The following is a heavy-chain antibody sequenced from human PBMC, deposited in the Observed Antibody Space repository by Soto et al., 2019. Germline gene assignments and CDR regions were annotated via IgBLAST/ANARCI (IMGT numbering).Heavy chain of an antibody. Sequence: PGGSLRLSCTASGFAFSSYALTWVRQAPGKVLEWVSVIGVSDTKTYYADSVKGRFTISRDNPRNALYLQMDGLRAEDTAVYYCARDRRGDYVYDALDMWGQGXVVTV. CDR3: ARDRRGDYVYDALDM. D-gene: IGHD4-17*01. CDR1: GFAFSSYA. V-gene: IGHV3-23*01. J-gene: IGHJ3*02. CDR2: IGVSDTKT.